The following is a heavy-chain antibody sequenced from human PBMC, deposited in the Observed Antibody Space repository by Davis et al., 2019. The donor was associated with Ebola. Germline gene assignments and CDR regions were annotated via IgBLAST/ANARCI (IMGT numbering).Heavy chain of an antibody. CDR2: IYPGDSDT. CDR1: GYTFTSYW. D-gene: IGHD3-3*01. J-gene: IGHJ6*04. CDR3: ARHFVGKLFGMDV. Sequence: GESLKISCKGSGYTFTSYWIGWVRQMPGKGLEWMGLIYPGDSDTRYSPSFQGQVTISADKSISTAYLQWSSLKASDTAMYFCARHFVGKLFGMDVWGKGTTVTVSS. V-gene: IGHV5-51*01.